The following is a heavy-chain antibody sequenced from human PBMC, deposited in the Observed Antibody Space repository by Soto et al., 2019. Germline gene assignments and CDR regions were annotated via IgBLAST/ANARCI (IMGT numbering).Heavy chain of an antibody. CDR1: GGTFSSYA. CDR2: IIPIFGTA. D-gene: IGHD5-12*01. V-gene: IGHV1-69*13. J-gene: IGHJ6*02. CDR3: ARDRNIVATIYNYYGMDV. Sequence: SVKVSCKASGGTFSSYAISWVRQAPGQGLEWMGGIIPIFGTANYAQKFQGRVTITADESTSTAYMELSSLRSEDTAVYYCARDRNIVATIYNYYGMDVWGQGATVTVSS.